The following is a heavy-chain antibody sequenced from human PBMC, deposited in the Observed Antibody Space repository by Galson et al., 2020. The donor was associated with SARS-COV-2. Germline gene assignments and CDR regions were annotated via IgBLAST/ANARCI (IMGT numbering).Heavy chain of an antibody. Sequence: VCGPTLVKPTQTLTLTCTFSGFSLSTSGMCVSWIRQPPGKALEWLALIDWDDDKYYSTSLKTRLTISKDTSKNQVVLTMTNMDPVDTATYYCARTRGLDYYYYYGMDVWGQGTTVTVSS. CDR2: IDWDDDK. V-gene: IGHV2-70*01. D-gene: IGHD3-16*01. CDR1: GFSLSTSGMC. CDR3: ARTRGLDYYYYYGMDV. J-gene: IGHJ6*02.